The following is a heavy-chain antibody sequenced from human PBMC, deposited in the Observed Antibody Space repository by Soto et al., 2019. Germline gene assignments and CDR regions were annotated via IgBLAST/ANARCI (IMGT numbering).Heavy chain of an antibody. CDR1: GFTFSSYW. Sequence: EVQLVESGGGLVQPGGSLRLSCAASGFTFSSYWMHWVRQAPGEGLVWVSRINSDGSNTNYADSVKGRFTTSRDNAKNTLFLQMNSLRGEDTAFHYCARLVAVATIGWGTYGMDVWGQGTTVTVSS. J-gene: IGHJ6*02. V-gene: IGHV3-74*01. D-gene: IGHD6-19*01. CDR3: ARLVAVATIGWGTYGMDV. CDR2: INSDGSNT.